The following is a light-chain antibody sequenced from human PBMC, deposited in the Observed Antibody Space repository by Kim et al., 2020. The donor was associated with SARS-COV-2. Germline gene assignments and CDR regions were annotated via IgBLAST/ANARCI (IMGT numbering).Light chain of an antibody. CDR2: KVS. J-gene: IGKJ2*03. CDR1: QSLVDSDGNTY. V-gene: IGKV2-30*01. CDR3: VQGTHWPYS. Sequence: QPAHVACRTSQSLVDSDGNTYLSWFRQRPGQTPRRLMYKVSKRDSGVPDRFSGSGSGTDFTLKISRVGAEDVGVYYCVQGTHWPYSFGQGTKLEI.